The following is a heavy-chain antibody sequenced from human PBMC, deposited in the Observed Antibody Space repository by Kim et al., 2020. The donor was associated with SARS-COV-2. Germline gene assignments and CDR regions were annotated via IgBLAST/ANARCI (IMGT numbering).Heavy chain of an antibody. CDR1: GGSISSGDYY. Sequence: SETLSLTCTVSGGSISSGDYYWSWIRQPPGKGLEWIGYIYYSGSTYYNPSLKSRVTISVDTSKNQFSLKLSSVTAADTAVYYCARGRLPMVRGAGIDYWGQGTLVTVSS. V-gene: IGHV4-30-4*01. J-gene: IGHJ4*02. CDR3: ARGRLPMVRGAGIDY. D-gene: IGHD3-10*01. CDR2: IYYSGST.